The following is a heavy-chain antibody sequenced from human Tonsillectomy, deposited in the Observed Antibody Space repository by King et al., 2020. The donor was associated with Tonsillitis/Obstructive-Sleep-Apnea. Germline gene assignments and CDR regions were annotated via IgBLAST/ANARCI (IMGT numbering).Heavy chain of an antibody. CDR1: GFTFSSHW. CDR2: NSDGSRT. V-gene: IGHV3-74*01. J-gene: IGHJ4*02. D-gene: IGHD6-6*01. Sequence: VQLVESGGGLVQPGGSLRLSCAASGFTFSSHWMHWVRQAPGKGLVWFSHNSDGSRTTYADSVKGRFTISRDNAKNTVYLQMNSLRAEDTAIYYCARGPGSSADFWGQGTLVIVSS. CDR3: ARGPGSSADF.